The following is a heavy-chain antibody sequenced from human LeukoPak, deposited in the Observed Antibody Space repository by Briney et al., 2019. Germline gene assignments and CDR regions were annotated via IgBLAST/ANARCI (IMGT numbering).Heavy chain of an antibody. CDR3: ARGTTGTTAHFGL. Sequence: GASVKVSCKASGGTFSSYAISWVRQAPGQGLEWMGWINTNTGNPTYAQGFTGRFVFSLDTSVSTAYLEISSLKAEDTAVYYCARGTTGTTAHFGLWGQGTQVTVSS. CDR1: GGTFSSYA. J-gene: IGHJ4*02. D-gene: IGHD1-1*01. CDR2: INTNTGNP. V-gene: IGHV7-4-1*02.